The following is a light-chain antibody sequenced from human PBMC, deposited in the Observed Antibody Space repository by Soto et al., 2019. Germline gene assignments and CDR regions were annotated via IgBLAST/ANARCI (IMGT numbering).Light chain of an antibody. J-gene: IGLJ1*01. CDR2: DVS. CDR3: SSYTSSSTYD. CDR1: SSDVGGYNY. Sequence: QSVLTQPASGSGSPVQSITIACTGTSSDVGGYNYVSWYQQYPGKAPRLVISDVSNRPSGVSNRFSGSKSGNSASLTISGLQAEDEADYYCSSYTSSSTYDFGTGTKVTVL. V-gene: IGLV2-14*01.